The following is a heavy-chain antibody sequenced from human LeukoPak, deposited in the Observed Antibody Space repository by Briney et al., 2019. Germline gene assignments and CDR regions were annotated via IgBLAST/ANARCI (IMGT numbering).Heavy chain of an antibody. J-gene: IGHJ6*02. Sequence: ASVKVSCKASGYTSTSYGISWVRQAPGQGLEWMGWISAYNGNTNYAQKLQGRVTMTTDTSTSTAYMELRSLRSDDTAVYYCARKMSITIFGVVTPNYYGMDVWGQGTTVTVSS. CDR2: ISAYNGNT. V-gene: IGHV1-18*01. D-gene: IGHD3-3*01. CDR3: ARKMSITIFGVVTPNYYGMDV. CDR1: GYTSTSYG.